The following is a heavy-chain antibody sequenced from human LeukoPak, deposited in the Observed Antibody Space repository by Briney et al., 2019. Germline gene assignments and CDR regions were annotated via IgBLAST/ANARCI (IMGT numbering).Heavy chain of an antibody. CDR2: IRCDGSNK. V-gene: IGHV3-30*02. J-gene: IGHJ3*01. CDR3: AKEVGWLKHLAHAFGV. CDR1: GFIFGSCG. Sequence: GGSLRLSCAASGFIFGSCGMFWVRQAPGKGLEGVAYIRCDGSNKYYADSVKGRFTTSRDNSKNILYLQMNSLRPEDTAVYYCAKEVGWLKHLAHAFGVWGQGTTVSVSS. D-gene: IGHD5-12*01.